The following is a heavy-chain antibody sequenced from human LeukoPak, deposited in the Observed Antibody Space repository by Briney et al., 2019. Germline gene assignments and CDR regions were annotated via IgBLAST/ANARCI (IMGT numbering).Heavy chain of an antibody. D-gene: IGHD3-3*01. V-gene: IGHV1-2*02. Sequence: GASVKVSCKASGYTFTGYYMHWVRQAPGQGLEWMGWINPKSGGTNYAQKFQGRVTMTRETSISTAYMELSRLRSDDTAVYYCARLDYDLWSGSIVNDYWGQGTLVTVSS. CDR2: INPKSGGT. CDR3: ARLDYDLWSGSIVNDY. J-gene: IGHJ4*02. CDR1: GYTFTGYY.